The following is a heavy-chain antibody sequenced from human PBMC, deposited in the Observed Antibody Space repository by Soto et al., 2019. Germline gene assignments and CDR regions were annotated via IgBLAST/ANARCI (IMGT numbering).Heavy chain of an antibody. J-gene: IGHJ4*02. CDR2: MNPNSGHT. CDR3: ASDMSTM. Sequence: QVQLVQSGAEVKKPGASVKVSCKASGYTFTSHDINWMRQATGQGLEWMGWMNPNSGHTNYAQKFQGRVTMTRDTSISTAYMELTNLRSEDTCIYYCASDMSTMWGQGNLVTVSS. V-gene: IGHV1-8*01. D-gene: IGHD2-2*01. CDR1: GYTFTSHD.